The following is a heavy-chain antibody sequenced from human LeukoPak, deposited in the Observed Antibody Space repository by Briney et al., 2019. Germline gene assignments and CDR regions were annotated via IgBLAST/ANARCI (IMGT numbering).Heavy chain of an antibody. D-gene: IGHD1-14*01. Sequence: GGSLRLPCGASVLTFSTYSMNWVRQAPGKGLEWVSYISSDSGTIYYADSVKGRFTISRDNAKKSLYLQMNSLRAEDTAVYYCARAAQPGFDPWGQGTLVTVSS. J-gene: IGHJ5*02. V-gene: IGHV3-48*01. CDR3: ARAAQPGFDP. CDR1: VLTFSTYS. CDR2: ISSDSGTI.